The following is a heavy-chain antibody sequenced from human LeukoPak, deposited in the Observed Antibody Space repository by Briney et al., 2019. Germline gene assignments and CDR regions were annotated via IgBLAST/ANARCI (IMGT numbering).Heavy chain of an antibody. CDR1: GGSISSYY. Sequence: SETLSLTCTVSGGSISSYYWSWIRQPPGKGLEWIGYIYYSGSTNYNPSLKSRVTISVDTSKNQFSLKLSSVTAADTALYYCARAYSSGSFDYWGQGTLVTVSS. V-gene: IGHV4-59*01. CDR3: ARAYSSGSFDY. CDR2: IYYSGST. J-gene: IGHJ4*02. D-gene: IGHD6-19*01.